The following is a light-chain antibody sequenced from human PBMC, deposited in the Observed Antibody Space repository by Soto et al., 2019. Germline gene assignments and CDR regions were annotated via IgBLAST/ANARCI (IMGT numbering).Light chain of an antibody. J-gene: IGLJ3*02. CDR2: RNN. CDR1: SSNIGSNY. Sequence: QAVVTQPPSASGTPGQRVTISCSGSSSNIGSNYVYWYQQLLGTAPKLLIYRNNQRPSGVPDRFSGSKSGTSASLAISGLRSEDEADYYCAAWDDSLSAPWVFGGGTKLTVL. CDR3: AAWDDSLSAPWV. V-gene: IGLV1-47*01.